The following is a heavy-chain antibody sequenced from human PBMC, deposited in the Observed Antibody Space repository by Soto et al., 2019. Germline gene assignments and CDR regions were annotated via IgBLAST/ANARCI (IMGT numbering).Heavy chain of an antibody. V-gene: IGHV4-34*01. CDR1: GGSFSGYY. J-gene: IGHJ4*02. CDR2: INHSGST. Sequence: SETLSLTCAVYGGSFSGYYWSWIRQPPGKGLEWIGEINHSGSTNYNPSLKSRVTISVATSKNQFSLKLSSVTAADTAVYYCARGASRGYSYGPSDYWGQGTLVTVSS. D-gene: IGHD5-18*01. CDR3: ARGASRGYSYGPSDY.